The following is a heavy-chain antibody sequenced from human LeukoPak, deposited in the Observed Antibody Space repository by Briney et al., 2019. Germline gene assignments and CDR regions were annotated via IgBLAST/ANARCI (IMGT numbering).Heavy chain of an antibody. J-gene: IGHJ4*02. V-gene: IGHV4-34*01. CDR3: ARAYYYGSGSLDY. CDR1: GGSFSGYY. D-gene: IGHD3-10*01. CDR2: INHSGST. Sequence: SETLSLTCAVYGGSFSGYYWSWIRQPPGKGLEWIGEINHSGSTNYNPSLKSRVTISVDTSKNQFSLKLSSVTAADTAVYYCARAYYYGSGSLDYWGQGTLVTVSS.